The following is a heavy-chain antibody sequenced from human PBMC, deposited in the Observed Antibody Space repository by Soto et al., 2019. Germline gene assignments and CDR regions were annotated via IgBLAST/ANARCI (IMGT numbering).Heavy chain of an antibody. CDR2: IYHSGST. J-gene: IGHJ6*02. CDR3: ARVIVLVPAAMVLGDYYGMDV. V-gene: IGHV4-4*02. CDR1: GGSISSSNW. D-gene: IGHD2-2*01. Sequence: NPSETLSLTCAVSGGSISSSNWWSWVRQPPGKGLEWIGEIYHSGSTNYNPSLKSRVTISVDKSKNQFSLKLSSVTAADTAVYYCARVIVLVPAAMVLGDYYGMDVWGQGTTVTVSS.